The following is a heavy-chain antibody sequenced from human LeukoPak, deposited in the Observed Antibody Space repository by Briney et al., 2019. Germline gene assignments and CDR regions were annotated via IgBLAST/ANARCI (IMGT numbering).Heavy chain of an antibody. D-gene: IGHD3-10*01. V-gene: IGHV3-23*01. CDR3: AKDLGGGSGSYFDAFDI. J-gene: IGHJ3*02. Sequence: PGGSLRLSCTASGFTFSSYAMSWVRQAPGKGLEWVPAISGSGGSTYYADSVKGRFTISRDNSKNTLYLQMNSLRAEDTAVYYCAKDLGGGSGSYFDAFDIWGQGTMVTVSS. CDR1: GFTFSSYA. CDR2: ISGSGGST.